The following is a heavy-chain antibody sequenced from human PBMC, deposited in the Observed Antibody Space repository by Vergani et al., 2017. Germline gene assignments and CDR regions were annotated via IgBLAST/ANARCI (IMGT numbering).Heavy chain of an antibody. V-gene: IGHV1-46*01. Sequence: QVQLLQSGAEVKKPGASVKVSCKASGYSFTAYHIYWVRHAPGQGLEWMGWLNPSGGSTSYAQKFQGRVTMTRDTSTSTVYMELSSLRSEDTAVYYCARDSRYCSSTSCYVGRDWFDPWGQGTLVTVSS. J-gene: IGHJ5*02. CDR3: ARDSRYCSSTSCYVGRDWFDP. CDR1: GYSFTAYH. D-gene: IGHD2-2*01. CDR2: LNPSGGST.